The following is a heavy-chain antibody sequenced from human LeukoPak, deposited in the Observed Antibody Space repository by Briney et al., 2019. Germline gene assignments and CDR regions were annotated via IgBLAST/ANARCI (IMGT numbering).Heavy chain of an antibody. CDR2: ISYDGSNK. J-gene: IGHJ4*02. Sequence: GRSLRLSCAASGFTFSSYAMHWVRQAPGKGLEWVAVISYDGSNKYYADSVKGRFTISRDNSKNTLYLQMNSLRAEDTAVYYCARIVTYYDFWSGYYVWGQGTLVTVSS. CDR1: GFTFSSYA. D-gene: IGHD3-3*01. V-gene: IGHV3-30*04. CDR3: ARIVTYYDFWSGYYV.